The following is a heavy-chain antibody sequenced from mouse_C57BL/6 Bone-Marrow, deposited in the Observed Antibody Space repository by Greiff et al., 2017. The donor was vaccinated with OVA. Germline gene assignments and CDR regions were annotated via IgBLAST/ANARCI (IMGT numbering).Heavy chain of an antibody. CDR3: ARHYYGSSYY. J-gene: IGHJ2*01. V-gene: IGHV5-6*01. D-gene: IGHD1-1*01. CDR2: ISSGGSYT. CDR1: GFTFSSYG. Sequence: EVHLVESGGDLVKPGGSLKLSCAAPGFTFSSYGMSWVRQTLDKRLEWVATISSGGSYTYYPDSVKGRFTISRDNAKNSLYLQMSSLKSEDTAMYYCARHYYGSSYYWGQGTTLTVSS.